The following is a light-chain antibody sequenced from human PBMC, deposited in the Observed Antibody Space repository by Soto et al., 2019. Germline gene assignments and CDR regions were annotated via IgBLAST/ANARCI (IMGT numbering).Light chain of an antibody. CDR2: EVT. CDR3: SSYDDSISVL. V-gene: IGLV2-8*01. CDR1: SSDVGAYNY. J-gene: IGLJ3*02. Sequence: QSALTQPPSASGSPGQSVTISCTGTSSDVGAYNYVSWYQQHPGEAPKLMIYEVTKRPSGVPDRFSGSKSGNTASLTVSGLQAEDEADYYCSSYDDSISVLFGGGTKLTVL.